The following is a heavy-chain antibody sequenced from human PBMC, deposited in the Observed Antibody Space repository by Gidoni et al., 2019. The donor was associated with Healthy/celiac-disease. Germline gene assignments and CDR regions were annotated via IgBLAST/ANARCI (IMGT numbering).Heavy chain of an antibody. CDR3: AKTSGLAARPYYYYYYGMDV. V-gene: IGHV3-23*01. CDR2: ISGSGGST. D-gene: IGHD6-6*01. J-gene: IGHJ6*02. CDR1: GFTFSSYA. Sequence: EVQLLESGGGLVQPGGSLRLSCAASGFTFSSYAMSWVRQAPGKGLEWVSAISGSGGSTYYADSVKGRFTISRDNSKNTLYLQMNSLRAEDTAVYYCAKTSGLAARPYYYYYYGMDVWGQGTTVTVSS.